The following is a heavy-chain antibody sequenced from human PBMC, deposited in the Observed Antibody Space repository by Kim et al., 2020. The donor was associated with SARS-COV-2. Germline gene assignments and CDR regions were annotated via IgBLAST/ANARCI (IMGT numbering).Heavy chain of an antibody. CDR2: ISSSSSTI. D-gene: IGHD3-3*01. J-gene: IGHJ4*02. V-gene: IGHV3-48*02. CDR1: GFTFSSYS. Sequence: GGSLRLSCAASGFTFSSYSMNWVRQAPGKGLEWVSYISSSSSTIYYADSVKGRFTISRDNAKNSLYLQMNSLRDEDTAVYYCARDPRITNFGVVMTRGYYFDYWGQGTLVTVSS. CDR3: ARDPRITNFGVVMTRGYYFDY.